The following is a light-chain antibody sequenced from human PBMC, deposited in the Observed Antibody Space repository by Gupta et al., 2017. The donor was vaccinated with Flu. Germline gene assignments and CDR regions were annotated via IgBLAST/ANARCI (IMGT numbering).Light chain of an antibody. V-gene: IGLV2-14*01. Sequence: QSALTQPASVSGSPGQSITISCTGPSRDIGASNFVSWYQQHPGKAPKLVIFEVNNRPSGVSHRFSGSKSGNAASLIISGLQAEDEADYYCSSYAADTTPWLFGGGTKLTVL. J-gene: IGLJ2*01. CDR3: SSYAADTTPWL. CDR1: SRDIGASNF. CDR2: EVN.